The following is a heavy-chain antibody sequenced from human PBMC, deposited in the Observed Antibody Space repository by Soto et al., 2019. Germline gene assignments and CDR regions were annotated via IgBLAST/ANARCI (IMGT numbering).Heavy chain of an antibody. CDR1: GGSFSXXX. CDR3: ARESHDILTGPPWVWYFDL. J-gene: IGHJ2*01. V-gene: IGHV4-34*01. D-gene: IGHD3-9*01. CDR2: INDRGSI. Sequence: QVQLQQWGAGPLRPLXTXXXTCGVSGGSFSXXXXXXXXXXXXXGLEWIGEINDRGSINYNSSLKSRVSISVDTSKNHYSLNLRSVTAADTAVYYCARESHDILTGPPWVWYFDLWGRGTLVTVSS.